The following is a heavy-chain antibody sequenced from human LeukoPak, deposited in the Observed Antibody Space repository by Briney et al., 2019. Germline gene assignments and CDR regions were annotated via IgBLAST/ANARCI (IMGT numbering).Heavy chain of an antibody. Sequence: SETLSLTCTVSGGSISSYFWSWIRQPPGKGLEWIGYISYSGSTNYNPSLKSRVTISVDTSKNQFSLKLTSVTAADTAVYYCARTRAYGGRPDYWGQGTLVTVSS. CDR2: ISYSGST. V-gene: IGHV4-59*01. J-gene: IGHJ4*02. CDR1: GGSISSYF. CDR3: ARTRAYGGRPDY. D-gene: IGHD4-23*01.